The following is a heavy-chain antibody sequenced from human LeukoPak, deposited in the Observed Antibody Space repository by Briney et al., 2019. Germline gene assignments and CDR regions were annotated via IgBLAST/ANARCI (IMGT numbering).Heavy chain of an antibody. J-gene: IGHJ4*02. D-gene: IGHD2/OR15-2a*01. V-gene: IGHV4-61*01. CDR1: GGSISGGSYY. CDR3: ARGEYGLFDY. Sequence: SETLSLACTVSGGSISGGSYYWSWIRQPPGKGLEWIGYIYYSGSTKYNLSLKSRVTISVDTSKNQLSLKLSSVTAADTAVYYCARGEYGLFDYWGQGTLVTVSS. CDR2: IYYSGST.